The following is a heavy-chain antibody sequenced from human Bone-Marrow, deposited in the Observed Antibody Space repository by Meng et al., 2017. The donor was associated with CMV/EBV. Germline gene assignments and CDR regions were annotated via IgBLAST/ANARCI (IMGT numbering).Heavy chain of an antibody. J-gene: IGHJ5*02. CDR1: GFSLSTSGVG. D-gene: IGHD3-3*01. Sequence: SGPTLVKPTQTLTLTCTFSGFSLSTSGVGVGWIRQPPGKALEWRALIYWNDDKRYSPSLKSRLTITKDTSKNRVVLTMTNMDPVDTATYYCAHSAYYDFWSGYYKNWFDPWGQGTRVTGSS. CDR3: AHSAYYDFWSGYYKNWFDP. CDR2: IYWNDDK. V-gene: IGHV2-5*01.